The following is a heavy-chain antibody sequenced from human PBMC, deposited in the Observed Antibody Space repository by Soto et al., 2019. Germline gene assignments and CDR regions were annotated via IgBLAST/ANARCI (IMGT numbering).Heavy chain of an antibody. V-gene: IGHV1-3*04. Sequence: SVKVSCKASGYTFTRYAMHWVRQAPGQRLEWMGWTNSGKGNTKYSEKFQGRVTITSDTSASTAYMDLSSLRSEDTAMYYCARAGDDCSAANCYVIDYWGQGTLVTVSS. J-gene: IGHJ4*02. CDR3: ARAGDDCSAANCYVIDY. CDR1: GYTFTRYA. D-gene: IGHD2-2*01. CDR2: TNSGKGNT.